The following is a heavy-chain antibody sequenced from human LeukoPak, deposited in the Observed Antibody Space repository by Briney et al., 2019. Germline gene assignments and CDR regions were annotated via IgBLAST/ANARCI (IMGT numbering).Heavy chain of an antibody. V-gene: IGHV4-39*07. CDR2: TYSSGST. D-gene: IGHD6-13*01. CDR3: ARDAIKQQLAFLDIFWFDP. CDR1: GASVSGSNYY. Sequence: PSETLSLTCAVSGASVSGSNYYWGWIRQPPGKGLEWIGNTYSSGSTYYNASLQSRVTISIDTSKNQFSLRLNSVTAADTAVYYCARDAIKQQLAFLDIFWFDPWGQGTLVTVSS. J-gene: IGHJ5*02.